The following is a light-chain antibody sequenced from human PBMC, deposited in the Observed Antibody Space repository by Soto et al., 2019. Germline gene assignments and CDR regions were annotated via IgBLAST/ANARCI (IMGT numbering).Light chain of an antibody. CDR3: QQANSFPFI. Sequence: DIQMTQSPSSLSASVGDRVTITCRASQSISSYLNWYQQKPGKAPKLLISAASNLQSGVPSRFSGRGSGTDFTLTISSLQPEDFGTYYCQQANSFPFIFAQGTKVDIK. CDR2: AAS. V-gene: IGKV1-39*01. J-gene: IGKJ2*01. CDR1: QSISSY.